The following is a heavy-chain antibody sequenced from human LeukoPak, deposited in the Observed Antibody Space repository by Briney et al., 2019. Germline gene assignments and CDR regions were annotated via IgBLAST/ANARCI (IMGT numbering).Heavy chain of an antibody. V-gene: IGHV1-18*01. J-gene: IGHJ4*02. Sequence: GASVKVSCKASGYTFTSYGISWVRQAPGQGLEWMGWISAYNGNANYAQKLQGRVTMTTDTSTSTAYMELRSLRSDDTAAYYCASGSSSWDYFDYWGQGTLVTVSS. CDR3: ASGSSSWDYFDY. D-gene: IGHD6-13*01. CDR2: ISAYNGNA. CDR1: GYTFTSYG.